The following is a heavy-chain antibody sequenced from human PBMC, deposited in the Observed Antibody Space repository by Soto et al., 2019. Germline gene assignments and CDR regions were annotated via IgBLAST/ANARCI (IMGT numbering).Heavy chain of an antibody. J-gene: IGHJ4*02. CDR1: GFTFSSYG. Sequence: GGSLRLSCAASGFTFSSYGMHWVRQAPGKGQEWVAVIWYDGSNKYYADSVKGRFTISRDNSKNTLYLQMNSMRAEDTAVYYCSRYGRGLTTGTPVAYWAQRTLDTVSS. V-gene: IGHV3-33*01. CDR3: SRYGRGLTTGTPVAY. CDR2: IWYDGSNK. D-gene: IGHD4-4*01.